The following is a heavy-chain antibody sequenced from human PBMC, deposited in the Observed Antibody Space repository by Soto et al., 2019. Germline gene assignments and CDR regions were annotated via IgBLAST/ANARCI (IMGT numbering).Heavy chain of an antibody. Sequence: SETLSLTCTVSGGSISSYYWSWIRQPPGKGLEWIGYIYYSGSTNYNPSLKSRVTISVDTSKNQFSLKLSSVTAADTAVYYCARDYSNYPGYYYFMDVWGKGTTVTVSS. V-gene: IGHV4-59*12. D-gene: IGHD4-4*01. CDR1: GGSISSYY. CDR3: ARDYSNYPGYYYFMDV. J-gene: IGHJ6*03. CDR2: IYYSGST.